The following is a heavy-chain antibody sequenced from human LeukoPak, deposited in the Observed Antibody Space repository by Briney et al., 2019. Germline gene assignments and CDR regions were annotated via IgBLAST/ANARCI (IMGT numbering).Heavy chain of an antibody. CDR3: ARDGPIAGLIVAAYYFDY. CDR1: GFTFSSYS. J-gene: IGHJ4*02. D-gene: IGHD5-12*01. CDR2: ISSSSSYI. V-gene: IGHV3-21*01. Sequence: GGSLRLSCAASGFTFSSYSMNWVRQAPGKGLEWVSSISSSSSYIYYADSVKGRFTISRDNAKNSLYLQMNSLRAEDTAVYYCARDGPIAGLIVAAYYFDYWGQGTLVTVSS.